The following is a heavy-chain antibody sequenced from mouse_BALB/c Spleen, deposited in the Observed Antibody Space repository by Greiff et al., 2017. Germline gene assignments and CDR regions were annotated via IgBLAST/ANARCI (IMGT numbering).Heavy chain of an antibody. CDR1: GFTFSSYA. CDR3: ARGIGTVVDAMDY. V-gene: IGHV5-6-5*01. J-gene: IGHJ4*01. CDR2: ISSGGST. D-gene: IGHD1-1*01. Sequence: EVQLVESGGGLVKPGGSLKLSCAASGFTFSSYAMSWVRQTPEKRLEWVASISSGGSTYYPDSVKGRFTISRDNARNILYLQMSSLRSEDTAMYYCARGIGTVVDAMDYWGQGTSVTVSS.